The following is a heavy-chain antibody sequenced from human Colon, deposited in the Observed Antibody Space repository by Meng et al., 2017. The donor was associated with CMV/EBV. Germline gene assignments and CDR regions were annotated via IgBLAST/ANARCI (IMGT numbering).Heavy chain of an antibody. V-gene: IGHV3-74*01. J-gene: IGHJ4*02. CDR2: INTDGSTT. Sequence: EVQLVESGGGLVQPGGSLRRSCAASGFTFSSKWMHWVRQGPGKGLVWVSRINTDGSTTYYADSVKGRFTISRDNAKNTLYLLMNSLRAEDTAVYYCASRDYWGQGTLVTVSS. CDR1: GFTFSSKW. CDR3: ASRDY.